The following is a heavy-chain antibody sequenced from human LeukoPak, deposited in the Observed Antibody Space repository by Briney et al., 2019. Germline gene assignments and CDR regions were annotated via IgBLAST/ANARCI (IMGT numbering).Heavy chain of an antibody. V-gene: IGHV1-24*01. CDR3: ALPYRWLESGFDY. Sequence: ASVNVSCKVSGYTLTELSMHWVRQAPGKGLEWMGGFDPEDGETIYAQKFQGRVTMTEDTSTDTAYMELSSLRSEDTAMYYCALPYRWLESGFDYWGQGTLVTVSS. J-gene: IGHJ4*02. D-gene: IGHD3-3*01. CDR2: FDPEDGET. CDR1: GYTLTELS.